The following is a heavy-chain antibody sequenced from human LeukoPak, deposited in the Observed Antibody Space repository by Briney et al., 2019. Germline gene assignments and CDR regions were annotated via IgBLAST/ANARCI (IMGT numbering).Heavy chain of an antibody. D-gene: IGHD2-21*01. V-gene: IGHV3-30*02. J-gene: IGHJ4*02. Sequence: GGSLRLSCAASGFTFSSFGMHWVRQTPGKGLEWVAFIRYDGTDKYYADSVKGRFTISRDNSKNTLYLQMNSLRPEDTAVYYCAPRVVVITAPFDYWGQGTLVTVSS. CDR3: APRVVVITAPFDY. CDR2: IRYDGTDK. CDR1: GFTFSSFG.